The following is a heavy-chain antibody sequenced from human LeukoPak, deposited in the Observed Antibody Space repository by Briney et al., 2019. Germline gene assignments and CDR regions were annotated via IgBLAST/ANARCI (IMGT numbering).Heavy chain of an antibody. Sequence: PSQTLSLTCTVSGGSISSGSYYWSWIRQPAGKGLEWIGRIYTSGSTNYNPSLKRRVTISVDTSKNQFSLRLSSVTAADTAVYYCASEEQWPGTSEYFQHWGQGTLVTVSS. J-gene: IGHJ1*01. CDR1: GGSISSGSYY. D-gene: IGHD6-19*01. CDR2: IYTSGST. CDR3: ASEEQWPGTSEYFQH. V-gene: IGHV4-61*02.